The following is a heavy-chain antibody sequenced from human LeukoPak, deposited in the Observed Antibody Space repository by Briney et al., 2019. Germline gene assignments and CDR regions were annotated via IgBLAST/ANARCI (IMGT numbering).Heavy chain of an antibody. CDR1: GGSISSYY. Sequence: ASETLSLTCTVSGGSISSYYWSWIRQPPGKGLEWIGYIHYSGSTNYNPSLKSRVTISVDTSKSQFSLKLNSVTAADTAVYYCAREGSSGWFDYWGQGTLVTVSS. J-gene: IGHJ4*02. CDR2: IHYSGST. CDR3: AREGSSGWFDY. V-gene: IGHV4-59*01. D-gene: IGHD6-19*01.